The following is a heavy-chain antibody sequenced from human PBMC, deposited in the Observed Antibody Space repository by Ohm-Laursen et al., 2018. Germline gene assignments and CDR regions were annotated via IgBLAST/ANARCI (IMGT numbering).Heavy chain of an antibody. Sequence: SLRLSCAASGFSFSDAWMSWVRQAPRKGLEWVGRIKSKTDGGTTHYAAPVKGRFTMSTDDSKNMLYLQMNSLKTEDTAVYYCTTAISPDYWGQGTLVTVSS. D-gene: IGHD3-3*01. J-gene: IGHJ4*02. CDR3: TTAISPDY. CDR1: GFSFSDAW. CDR2: IKSKTDGGTT. V-gene: IGHV3-15*01.